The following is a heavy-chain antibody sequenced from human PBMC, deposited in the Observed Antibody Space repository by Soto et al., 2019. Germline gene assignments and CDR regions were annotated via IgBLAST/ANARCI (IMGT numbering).Heavy chain of an antibody. V-gene: IGHV3-23*01. CDR2: ISGSDTKT. D-gene: IGHD3-16*01. J-gene: IGHJ5*02. CDR3: ANFAFSNTYSDS. CDR1: GFTFSSYA. Sequence: PGGSLRLSCAASGFTFSSYAMLWFRQAPGKGLECVSVISGSDTKTYYADSVKARFTISRDNSKNTLFLQMNSLRAEDTAVYFFANFAFSNTYSDSWGQGPLFT.